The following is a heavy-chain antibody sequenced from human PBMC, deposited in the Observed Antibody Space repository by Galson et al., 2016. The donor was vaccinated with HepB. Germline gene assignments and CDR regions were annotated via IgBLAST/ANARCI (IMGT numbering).Heavy chain of an antibody. CDR1: GFTFSSYG. D-gene: IGHD6-13*01. V-gene: IGHV3-33*01. J-gene: IGHJ6*02. Sequence: SLRLSCAASGFTFSSYGMHWVRQAPGKGLEWVAIIWYDGSNKYYADSVKGRFTISRDNSKSTLYLQMNSLRAEDTAVYYCARDGAGAMRKQLVYYYYYGMDVWGQGTTVTVSS. CDR3: ARDGAGAMRKQLVYYYYYGMDV. CDR2: IWYDGSNK.